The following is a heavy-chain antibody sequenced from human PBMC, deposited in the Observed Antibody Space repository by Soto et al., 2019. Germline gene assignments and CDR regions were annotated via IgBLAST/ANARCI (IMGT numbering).Heavy chain of an antibody. D-gene: IGHD5-18*01. CDR2: MNPGSGDT. Sequence: GASVKVSCKASGYTFTNNDVSWVRQATGQGLEWMGWMNPGSGDTGYAQKFQGRVTMTRDISIATAYMELNSLTSEDTAIYYCARMESFGSLNWFHPWGQGTLVTVSS. V-gene: IGHV1-8*02. J-gene: IGHJ5*02. CDR1: GYTFTNND. CDR3: ARMESFGSLNWFHP.